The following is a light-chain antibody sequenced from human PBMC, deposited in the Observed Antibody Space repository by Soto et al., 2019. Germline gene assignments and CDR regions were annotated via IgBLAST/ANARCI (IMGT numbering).Light chain of an antibody. V-gene: IGKV3-20*01. CDR2: DAS. Sequence: EFVLTQSPGTLSLSRGERATLSCRARQTVRNNYLAWYQQKPGQAPRLLIYDASSRATGIPDRFSGGGSGTDFTLTISRLEPEDFAVYYCQQFSSYPLTFGGGTKVDIK. J-gene: IGKJ4*01. CDR1: QTVRNNY. CDR3: QQFSSYPLT.